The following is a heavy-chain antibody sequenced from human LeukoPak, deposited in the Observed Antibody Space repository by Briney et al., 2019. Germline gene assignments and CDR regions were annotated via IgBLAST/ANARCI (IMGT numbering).Heavy chain of an antibody. D-gene: IGHD3-10*01. CDR3: ASIMVRGVY. V-gene: IGHV4-39*07. Sequence: PSETLSLTCTVSGGSISSSSYYWGWIRQPPGKGLEWIGEIYHSGSTNYNPSLKSRVTISVDKSKNQFSLKLSSVTAADTAVYYCASIMVRGVYWGQGTLVTVSS. CDR1: GGSISSSSYY. J-gene: IGHJ4*02. CDR2: IYHSGST.